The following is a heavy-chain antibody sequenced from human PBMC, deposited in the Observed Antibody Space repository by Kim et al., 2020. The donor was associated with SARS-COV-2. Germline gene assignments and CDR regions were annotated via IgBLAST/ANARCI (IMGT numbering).Heavy chain of an antibody. D-gene: IGHD3-16*02. J-gene: IGHJ4*02. V-gene: IGHV1-8*01. CDR2: MNPNSGNT. CDR3: ARVLENYDYIWGSYRYIDY. CDR1: GYTFTSYD. Sequence: ASVKVSCKASGYTFTSYDINWVRQATGQGLEWMGWMNPNSGNTGYAQKFQGRVTMTRNTSISTAYMELSSLRSEDTAVYYCARVLENYDYIWGSYRYIDYWGQGTLVTVSS.